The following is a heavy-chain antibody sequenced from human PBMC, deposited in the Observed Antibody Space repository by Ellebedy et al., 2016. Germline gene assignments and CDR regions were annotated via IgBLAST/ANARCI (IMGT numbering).Heavy chain of an antibody. D-gene: IGHD1-26*01. V-gene: IGHV3-21*01. CDR2: ISSSSSYI. Sequence: GGSLRLSXAASGFTFSSYSMNWVRQAPGKGLEWVSSISSSSSYIYYADSVKGRFTISRDNAKNSLYLQMNSLRAEDTAVYYCAKVLRDLEWVGYYMDVWGKGTTVTVSS. CDR1: GFTFSSYS. CDR3: AKVLRDLEWVGYYMDV. J-gene: IGHJ6*03.